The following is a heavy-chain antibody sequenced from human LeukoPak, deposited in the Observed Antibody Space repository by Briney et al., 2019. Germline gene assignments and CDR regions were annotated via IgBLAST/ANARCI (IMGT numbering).Heavy chain of an antibody. CDR3: ARGSDYGDYLAAVY. CDR2: INPNSGDT. J-gene: IGHJ4*02. CDR1: GYTFTGYY. Sequence: ASVKVSCKASGYTFTGYYMHWVRQAPGQGLEWMGWINPNSGDTKYAQRFQGRVTMTRDTSISTAYMELSRLTSDDTAVYYCARGSDYGDYLAAVYWGQGTLVTVSS. V-gene: IGHV1-2*02. D-gene: IGHD4-17*01.